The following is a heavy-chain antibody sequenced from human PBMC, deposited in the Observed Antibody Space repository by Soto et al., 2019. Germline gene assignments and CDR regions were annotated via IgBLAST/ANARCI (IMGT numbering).Heavy chain of an antibody. J-gene: IGHJ3*02. Sequence: QVQLQESGPGLVKPSGTLSLTCAVSGVSISIPNWWAWVRQAPGKGLEWIGEIEHSGTTNYNPSLNSRVTISLDRSKNQFSLRLSSVAAADTAVYFSSRGKFYAFDIWGKWTMATVSS. CDR1: GVSISIPNW. V-gene: IGHV4-4*02. CDR3: SRGKFYAFDI. CDR2: IEHSGTT.